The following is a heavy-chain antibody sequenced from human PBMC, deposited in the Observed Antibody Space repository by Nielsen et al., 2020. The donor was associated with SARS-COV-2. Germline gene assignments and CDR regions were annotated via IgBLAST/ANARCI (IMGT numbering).Heavy chain of an antibody. Sequence: GGSLRLSCAASGFTFLDYAMYWVRQPPGKGLEWVASLTGDSGRVAYADSVKGRFTISRDNAKNSLFLQMDSLRVDDTAFYFFARDVRPGVTSWFELAMDVWGLGIAVTV. CDR1: GFTFLDYA. V-gene: IGHV3-9*01. CDR3: ARDVRPGVTSWFELAMDV. D-gene: IGHD2-21*02. CDR2: LTGDSGRV. J-gene: IGHJ6*02.